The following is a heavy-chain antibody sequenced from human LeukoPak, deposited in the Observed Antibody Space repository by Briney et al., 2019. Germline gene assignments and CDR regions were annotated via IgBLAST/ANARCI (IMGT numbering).Heavy chain of an antibody. D-gene: IGHD6-19*01. V-gene: IGHV1-3*01. CDR2: INAGNGAT. CDR1: GDTFTEYA. CDR3: ARGRWSSSGWYYFDY. Sequence: ASATVSCKASGDTFTEYAMHWVRQAPGQRLEWMGWINAGNGATKYSQKFQGRFTITRDTSASTAYMALSSLTSEDTTIYYCARGRWSSSGWYYFDYWGQGTQVTVSS. J-gene: IGHJ4*02.